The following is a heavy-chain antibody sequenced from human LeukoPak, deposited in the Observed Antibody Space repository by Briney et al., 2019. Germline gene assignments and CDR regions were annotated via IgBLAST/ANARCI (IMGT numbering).Heavy chain of an antibody. CDR2: ISAYNGNT. Sequence: ASVKVSCKASGYTFTSYGIGWVRQAPGQGLEWMGWISAYNGNTNYAQKLQGRVTMTTDTSTSTAYMELRSLRSDDTAVYYCARSSIVGALVPDDYWGQGTLVTVSS. V-gene: IGHV1-18*01. CDR1: GYTFTSYG. J-gene: IGHJ4*02. CDR3: ARSSIVGALVPDDY. D-gene: IGHD1-26*01.